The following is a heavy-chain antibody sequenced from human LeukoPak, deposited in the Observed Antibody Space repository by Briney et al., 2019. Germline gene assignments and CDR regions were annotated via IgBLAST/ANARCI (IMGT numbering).Heavy chain of an antibody. Sequence: GGSLRLSCTTSGFTFSEYWMRWVRQAPGTGLEWVASIDKDGTEKQYLDSVKGRFTISRDNAKNTLYLQMNSLRAEDTAAYYCVRDGDDYNFDYWGQGSLVTVSS. V-gene: IGHV3-7*01. J-gene: IGHJ4*02. D-gene: IGHD5-24*01. CDR3: VRDGDDYNFDY. CDR1: GFTFSEYW. CDR2: IDKDGTEK.